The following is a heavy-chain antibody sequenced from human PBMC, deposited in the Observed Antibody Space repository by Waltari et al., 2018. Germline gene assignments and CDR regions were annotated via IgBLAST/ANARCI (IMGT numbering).Heavy chain of an antibody. CDR2: ISGSGRSYI. J-gene: IGHJ4*02. V-gene: IGHV3-21*01. Sequence: DVQLVESGGGLVTPGGSLGRSRSASGSSFGYYVMHVVRQAPGRGLEWVASISGSGRSYIFYTDSVKGRFTISRDNAKNSLFLQMNSLRAEDTAVYYCTRDLYGSGGDYFDPWGQGTLVTVSS. D-gene: IGHD6-19*01. CDR3: TRDLYGSGGDYFDP. CDR1: GSSFGYYV.